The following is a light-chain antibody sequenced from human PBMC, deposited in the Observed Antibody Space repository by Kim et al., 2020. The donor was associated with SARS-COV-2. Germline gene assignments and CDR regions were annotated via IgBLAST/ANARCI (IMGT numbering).Light chain of an antibody. CDR3: QAWDSSTDWV. CDR1: KLGDKY. V-gene: IGLV3-1*01. Sequence: SYELTQPSSVSVSPGQTASITCSGDKLGDKYARWYQQKPGQSPVLVIYQDSKRPSGIPERFSGSNSGNTATLTISGTQAMDEADYYCQAWDSSTDWVFGGGTQLTVL. J-gene: IGLJ3*02. CDR2: QDS.